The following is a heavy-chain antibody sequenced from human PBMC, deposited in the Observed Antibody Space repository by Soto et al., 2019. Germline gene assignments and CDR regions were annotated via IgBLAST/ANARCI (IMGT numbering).Heavy chain of an antibody. V-gene: IGHV5-51*01. J-gene: IGHJ6*02. Sequence: PGESLKISCKGSGYSFTSYWIGWVRQMPGKGLEWMGIIYPGDSDTRYSPYFQGQVTISADKSISTAYLQWSSLKASDTAMYYCARGYYYYSSGFGRVGHYYYGMDVWGQGTAVTVSS. CDR1: GYSFTSYW. CDR3: ARGYYYYSSGFGRVGHYYYGMDV. D-gene: IGHD3-22*01. CDR2: IYPGDSDT.